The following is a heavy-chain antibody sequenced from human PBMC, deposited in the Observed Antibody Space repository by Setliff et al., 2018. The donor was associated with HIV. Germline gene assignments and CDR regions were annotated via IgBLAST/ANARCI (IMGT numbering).Heavy chain of an antibody. Sequence: KPSETLSLTCTVSGGSISSSSYYWGWIRQPPGKGLEWIGSIYYSGSTYYNPSLKSRVTISVDTSKNQFSLKLSSVTAADTAVYYCARGTGSYGSDYWGQGTLVTVSS. CDR2: IYYSGST. V-gene: IGHV4-39*01. J-gene: IGHJ4*02. D-gene: IGHD5-18*01. CDR1: GGSISSSSYY. CDR3: ARGTGSYGSDY.